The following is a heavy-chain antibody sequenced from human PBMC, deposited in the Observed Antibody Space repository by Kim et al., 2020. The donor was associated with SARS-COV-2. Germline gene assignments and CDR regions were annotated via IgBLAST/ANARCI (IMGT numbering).Heavy chain of an antibody. CDR2: INHSGST. CDR1: GGSFSGYY. J-gene: IGHJ6*02. V-gene: IGHV4-34*01. Sequence: SETLSLTCAVYGGSFSGYYWSWIRQPPGKGLEWIGEINHSGSTNYNPSLKSRVTISVDTSKNQFSLKLSSVTAADTAVYYCARIVGATYFEYYYYGMDVWGQGTTVTVSS. D-gene: IGHD1-26*01. CDR3: ARIVGATYFEYYYYGMDV.